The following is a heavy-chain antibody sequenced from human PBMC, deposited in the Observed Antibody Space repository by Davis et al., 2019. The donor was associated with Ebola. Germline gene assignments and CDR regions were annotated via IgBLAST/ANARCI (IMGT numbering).Heavy chain of an antibody. Sequence: PSETLSLTCTVSGGSINSGDYFWSWVRQSPGKGLEWIGYIYYSGRTYYNYNSSLRSRITISVDTSKNQFSLNLSSVTAADTAVYYCARAGAYCISGNCYGIDYMDVWGEGTTVTVSS. J-gene: IGHJ6*03. CDR1: GGSINSGDYF. CDR2: IYYSGRT. D-gene: IGHD2-2*01. CDR3: ARAGAYCISGNCYGIDYMDV. V-gene: IGHV4-30-4*08.